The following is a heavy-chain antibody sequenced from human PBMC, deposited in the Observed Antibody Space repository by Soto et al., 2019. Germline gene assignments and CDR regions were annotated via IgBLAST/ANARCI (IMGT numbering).Heavy chain of an antibody. J-gene: IGHJ5*02. CDR2: IYYSGYT. V-gene: IGHV4-39*01. D-gene: IGHD2-21*01. CDR1: GGSISSSSYY. CDR3: ARHFLTGSLSYSSKDNWFDP. Sequence: SETLSLTCTVSGGSISSSSYYWGWIRQPPGKGLEWIGSIYYSGYTYYNPSLKSRVTISVDTSKNQFSLKLSSVTAADTAVYYCARHFLTGSLSYSSKDNWFDPWGQGTLVTVSS.